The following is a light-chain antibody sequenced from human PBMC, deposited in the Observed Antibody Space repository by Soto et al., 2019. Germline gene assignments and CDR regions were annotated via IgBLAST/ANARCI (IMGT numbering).Light chain of an antibody. Sequence: EIVMTQSPATLSVSPGERATLSCRASQSVSSNLAWYQQKPGQAPRLLIYSATTRATVIPARFSGSGSGTEFTLTISSLQSEDFALYYCQQYNDWPRTFGLGTRVEI. CDR2: SAT. CDR1: QSVSSN. J-gene: IGKJ1*01. CDR3: QQYNDWPRT. V-gene: IGKV3-15*01.